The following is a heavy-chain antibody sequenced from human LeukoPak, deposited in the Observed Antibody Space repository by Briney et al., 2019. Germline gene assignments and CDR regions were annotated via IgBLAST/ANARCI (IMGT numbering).Heavy chain of an antibody. J-gene: IGHJ3*01. D-gene: IGHD2-2*01. V-gene: IGHV4-4*02. CDR2: IYYSGST. CDR1: GGSISSSNW. Sequence: PSGTLSLTCAVSGGSISSSNWWSWVRQPPGKGLEWIGSIYYSGSTYYNPSLKSRVTISVDTSKNQFSLKLSSVTAADTAVYYCARRPTLYCSSTSCYLPTWGQGTMVTVSS. CDR3: ARRPTLYCSSTSCYLPT.